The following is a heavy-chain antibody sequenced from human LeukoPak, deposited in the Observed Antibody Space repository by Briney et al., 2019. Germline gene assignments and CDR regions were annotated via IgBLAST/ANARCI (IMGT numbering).Heavy chain of an antibody. D-gene: IGHD5-12*01. J-gene: IGHJ6*03. CDR2: IYYSGST. CDR1: GGSISRYY. Sequence: SETLSLTCTVSGGSISRYYWSWIRQPPGKGLEWIGYIYYSGSTNYNPSLKSRVTISVDTSKNQFSLKLSSVTAADTAVYYCARVVSGYDFIHYYYYMDVWGKGTTVTISS. V-gene: IGHV4-59*01. CDR3: ARVVSGYDFIHYYYYMDV.